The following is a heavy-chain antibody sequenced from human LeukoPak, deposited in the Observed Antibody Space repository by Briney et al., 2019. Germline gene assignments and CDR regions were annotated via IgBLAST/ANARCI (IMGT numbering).Heavy chain of an antibody. CDR2: IIPIFGTA. D-gene: IGHD3-10*01. J-gene: IGHJ3*02. Sequence: SVKVSCKASGGTFSSYAISWVRQAPGQGLEWMGGIIPIFGTANHAQKFQGRVTITADESTSTAYMELSSLRSEDTAVYYCARTRWFGELFGAFDIWGQGTMVTVSS. V-gene: IGHV1-69*01. CDR1: GGTFSSYA. CDR3: ARTRWFGELFGAFDI.